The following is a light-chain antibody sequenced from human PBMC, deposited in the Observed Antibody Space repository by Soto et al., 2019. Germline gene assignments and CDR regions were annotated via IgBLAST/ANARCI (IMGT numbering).Light chain of an antibody. Sequence: DFLVTQSPKSLAVTLGGRATINCKSSQSLLYTSNNKNYLAWYQQKPGQPPKLIIYWASTRGSGVPDRFTGSGSGTDFTLTISNMQAEDAAVYYCQQYYTTPRTFGQGTKVDIK. CDR3: QQYYTTPRT. J-gene: IGKJ1*01. CDR1: QSLLYTSNNKNY. CDR2: WAS. V-gene: IGKV4-1*01.